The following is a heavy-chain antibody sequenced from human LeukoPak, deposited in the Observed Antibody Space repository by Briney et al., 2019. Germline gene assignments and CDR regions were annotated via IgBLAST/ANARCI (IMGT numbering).Heavy chain of an antibody. J-gene: IGHJ4*02. Sequence: GGSLRLSCAVSGFTFSNYVMIWVRQAPGKGLEWVSAISGTGANTFYADSVKGRFTMSRDNPKNSLYLQMNSLRAEDTAVYYCARGPLPDYWGQGTLVTVSS. CDR1: GFTFSNYV. CDR3: ARGPLPDY. CDR2: ISGTGANT. V-gene: IGHV3-23*01.